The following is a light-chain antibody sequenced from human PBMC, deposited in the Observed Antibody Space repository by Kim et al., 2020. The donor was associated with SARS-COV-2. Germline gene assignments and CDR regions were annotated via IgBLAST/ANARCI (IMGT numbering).Light chain of an antibody. V-gene: IGLV3-19*01. Sequence: ALGQTVRITCQGDSLRSYYASWYQQKPGQAPVLVIFAKNNRPSGIPDRISGSSSGNTASLTISGARAEDEADYYCKSRDSSGNRLVFGGGTQLTVL. CDR3: KSRDSSGNRLV. CDR1: SLRSYY. CDR2: AKN. J-gene: IGLJ3*02.